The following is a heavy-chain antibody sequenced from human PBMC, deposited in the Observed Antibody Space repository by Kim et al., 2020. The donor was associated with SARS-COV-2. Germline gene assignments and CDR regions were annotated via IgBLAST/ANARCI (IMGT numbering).Heavy chain of an antibody. J-gene: IGHJ4*02. CDR3: ARERWSGNSRYFDV. V-gene: IGHV4-59*01. Sequence: SPSLKGRVTISCDTSKNQFFLRLNSVTAANTAVYYCARERWSGNSRYFDVWGRGTLVTVSS. D-gene: IGHD2-15*01.